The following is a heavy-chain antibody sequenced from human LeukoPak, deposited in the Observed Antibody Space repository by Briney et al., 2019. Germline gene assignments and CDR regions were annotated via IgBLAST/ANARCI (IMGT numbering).Heavy chain of an antibody. Sequence: GGSLRLSCGASGFTFSRYSMNWVRQAPGKGLEWVSSISCSGSYIYYADSVKGRFTISRDNAKNSLYLQMNSLRAEDTAVYYCASRNQYCGGDCFWAFDIWGQGTMVTVSS. CDR2: ISCSGSYI. J-gene: IGHJ3*02. CDR3: ASRNQYCGGDCFWAFDI. CDR1: GFTFSRYS. V-gene: IGHV3-21*01. D-gene: IGHD2-21*02.